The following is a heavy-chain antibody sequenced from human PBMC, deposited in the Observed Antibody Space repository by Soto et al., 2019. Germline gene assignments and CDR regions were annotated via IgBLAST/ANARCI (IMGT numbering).Heavy chain of an antibody. CDR2: IGVGSGNT. J-gene: IGHJ6*03. CDR1: GFTFTSSA. D-gene: IGHD2-2*01. CDR3: AAGPGASAPYCSSTSCYALDYYYYMAV. V-gene: IGHV1-58*02. Sequence: SVKVSCKASGFTFTSSAMQWVRQARGQRLEGIGWIGVGSGNTNYAQKFQERVTITRDMSTSTAYMELSSLRSEDTAGDYCAAGPGASAPYCSSTSCYALDYYYYMAVWRIGPTLTVSS.